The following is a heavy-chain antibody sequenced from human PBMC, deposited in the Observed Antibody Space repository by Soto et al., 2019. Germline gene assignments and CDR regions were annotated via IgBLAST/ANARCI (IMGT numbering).Heavy chain of an antibody. CDR2: ISSSSSVI. V-gene: IGHV3-48*01. J-gene: IGHJ6*03. Sequence: EVQLVESGGGLVQPGGSLRLSCATSGFILSDCAMNWVRQAPGKGLEWVSYISSSSSVIDYADSVKGRFTVSRDNARNSLYLQTNSLRAEDTAVYYCARDLSWGSNWYYYMDVWGTGTTVTVSS. D-gene: IGHD7-27*01. CDR1: GFILSDCA. CDR3: ARDLSWGSNWYYYMDV.